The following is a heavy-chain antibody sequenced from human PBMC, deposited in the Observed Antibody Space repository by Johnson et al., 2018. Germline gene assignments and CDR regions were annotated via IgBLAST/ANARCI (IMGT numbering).Heavy chain of an antibody. CDR1: GFTFSSYA. Sequence: QVQLVETGGGVVQPGRSLRLSCAASGFTFSSYAIHWVRQAPGKGLEWVAVISSDGSNIYYAESVKGPFTISRDNSKNTVYLQMNSLRAEETALYYCAKDSSSFFSYYYMDVWGEGTTVTVSS. D-gene: IGHD2-2*01. J-gene: IGHJ6*03. CDR3: AKDSSSFFSYYYMDV. CDR2: ISSDGSNI. V-gene: IGHV3-30*18.